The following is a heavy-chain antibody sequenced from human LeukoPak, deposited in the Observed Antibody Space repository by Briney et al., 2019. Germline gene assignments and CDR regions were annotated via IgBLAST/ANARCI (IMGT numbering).Heavy chain of an antibody. CDR1: GFTFDDYA. D-gene: IGHD6-13*01. Sequence: GRSLRLSCAASGFTFDDYAMHWVRQAPGKGLEWVSGISWNGGSIGYADSVKGRFTISRDNAKNSLYLQMNSLRAEDMALYYCAKDVGSSWRHSFIGDWGQGTLVTASS. J-gene: IGHJ4*02. V-gene: IGHV3-9*03. CDR3: AKDVGSSWRHSFIGD. CDR2: ISWNGGSI.